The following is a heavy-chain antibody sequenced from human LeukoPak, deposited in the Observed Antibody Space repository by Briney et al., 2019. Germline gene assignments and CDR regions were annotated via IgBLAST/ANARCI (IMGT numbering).Heavy chain of an antibody. J-gene: IGHJ4*02. D-gene: IGHD5-18*01. CDR3: TRGYSYGYY. CDR2: ISSKAYGGTT. CDR1: GFTFSSYS. V-gene: IGHV3-49*04. Sequence: GGSLRLSCAASGFTFSSYSMNWVRQAPGKGLEWVGFISSKAYGGTTEYAASVKGRFTISRVDSKSIVFLQMNSLKTEDTAVYYCTRGYSYGYYWGQGTLVTVSS.